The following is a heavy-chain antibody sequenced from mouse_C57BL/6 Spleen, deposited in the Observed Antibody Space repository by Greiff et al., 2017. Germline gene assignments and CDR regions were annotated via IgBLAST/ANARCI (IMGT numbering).Heavy chain of an antibody. CDR1: GFTFSSYA. J-gene: IGHJ1*03. D-gene: IGHD2-2*01. CDR3: ERDRGVTAYWYCDV. CDR2: ISDGGSYT. V-gene: IGHV5-4*01. Sequence: EVKLVESGGGLVKPGGSLKLSCAASGFTFSSYAMSWVRQTPEKRLEWVATISDGGSYTYYPDNVKGRVTISRDNAKNNLYLQMSHLKSEDTAMYYGERDRGVTAYWYCDVWGTGTTVTVSS.